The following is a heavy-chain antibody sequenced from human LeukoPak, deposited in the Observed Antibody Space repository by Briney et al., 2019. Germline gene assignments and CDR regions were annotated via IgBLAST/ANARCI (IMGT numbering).Heavy chain of an antibody. J-gene: IGHJ4*02. CDR1: GFTFSSYV. V-gene: IGHV3-33*01. Sequence: PGRSLRLSCAASGFTFSSYVMHWVRQAPGKGLEWVAAIWTDGTNRDSVNGRFTISRDNSKNTLYLQMNNLRAEDTAVYYCEREGGSGDSTGFDYWGQGTLVTVSS. CDR3: EREGGSGDSTGFDY. CDR2: IWTDGTN. D-gene: IGHD7-27*01.